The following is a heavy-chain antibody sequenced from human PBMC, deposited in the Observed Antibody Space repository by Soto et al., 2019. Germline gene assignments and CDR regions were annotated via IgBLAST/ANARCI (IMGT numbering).Heavy chain of an antibody. CDR1: GGSISSGDYY. V-gene: IGHV4-30-4*01. D-gene: IGHD3-9*01. J-gene: IGHJ6*02. Sequence: PSELLSLTCAVSGGSISSGDYYWSWIRQPPGKGLEWIGYIDYSGSTFNNPSLKSRLTLSIDTSKNQFSLKLSSVTAADSAVYYCARRAGDYGPYGMDVWGQGTTVTVSS. CDR3: ARRAGDYGPYGMDV. CDR2: IDYSGST.